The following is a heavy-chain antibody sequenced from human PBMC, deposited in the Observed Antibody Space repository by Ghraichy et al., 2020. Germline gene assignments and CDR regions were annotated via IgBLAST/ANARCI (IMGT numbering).Heavy chain of an antibody. CDR2: IYSGGST. V-gene: IGHV3-66*01. J-gene: IGHJ4*02. CDR1: GFTVSSNY. Sequence: RGSLRLSCAASGFTVSSNYMSWVRQAPGKGLEWVSVIYSGGSTYYADSVKGRFTISRDNSKNTLYLQMNSLRAEDTAVYYCARGGPIAAAGPLDYWGQGTLVTVSS. CDR3: ARGGPIAAAGPLDY. D-gene: IGHD6-13*01.